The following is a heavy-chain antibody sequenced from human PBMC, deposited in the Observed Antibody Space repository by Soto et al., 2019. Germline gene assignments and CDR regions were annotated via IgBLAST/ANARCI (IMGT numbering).Heavy chain of an antibody. CDR2: ISSRGSHI. D-gene: IGHD1-1*01. J-gene: IGHJ5*02. Sequence: GSLRLSCAASGFTFSTYCMNWVRQAPGKGLEWVSAISSRGSHIYYADSVRGRFTISRDNAKNSLYLQMNSLRPEDTAVYYCAREATTGTTVDWFDPWGQGTLVTVSS. CDR3: AREATTGTTVDWFDP. V-gene: IGHV3-21*01. CDR1: GFTFSTYC.